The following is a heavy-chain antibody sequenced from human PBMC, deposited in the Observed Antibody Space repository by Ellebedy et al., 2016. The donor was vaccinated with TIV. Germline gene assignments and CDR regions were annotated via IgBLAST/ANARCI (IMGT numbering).Heavy chain of an antibody. D-gene: IGHD6-13*01. J-gene: IGHJ5*02. CDR2: ISYDGSNK. CDR3: ARGGSSWYDWFDP. V-gene: IGHV3-30*01. CDR1: GVTFSSYA. Sequence: PGGSLRLSCAASGVTFSSYAMHWVRQAPGKGLEWVAVISYDGSNKYYADSVKGRFTISRDNSKNTLYLQMNSLRAEDTAVYYCARGGSSWYDWFDPWGQGTLVTVSS.